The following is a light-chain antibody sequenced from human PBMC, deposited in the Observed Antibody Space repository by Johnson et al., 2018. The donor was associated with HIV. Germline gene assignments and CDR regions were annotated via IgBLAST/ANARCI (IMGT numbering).Light chain of an antibody. V-gene: IGLV1-51*02. CDR1: SSNIGKNY. CDR2: ENK. J-gene: IGLJ1*01. CDR3: GTWDSSLGAYV. Sequence: FVLTQPPSVSAAPGQMVSISCSGSSSNIGKNYVSWYQQFPGTAPKLLIHENKKRPSGIPDRFSGSKSGTSATLDITGLQTGDEADYYCGTWDSSLGAYVFGTGTKVTVL.